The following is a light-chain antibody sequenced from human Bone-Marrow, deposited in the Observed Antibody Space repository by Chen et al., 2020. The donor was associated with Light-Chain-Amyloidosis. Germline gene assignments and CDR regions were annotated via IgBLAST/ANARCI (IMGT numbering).Light chain of an antibody. CDR2: KAS. Sequence: DIQMTQSPSTLSASVGDSVTITCRGSQSLDNWLAWYQQKPGKAPKLLIYKASTLVSGVPSRFSGRGSGTEFSLTISSLQPDDFATYYCQQYNTRSITFGQGTRLEIK. V-gene: IGKV1-5*03. CDR3: QQYNTRSIT. CDR1: QSLDNW. J-gene: IGKJ5*01.